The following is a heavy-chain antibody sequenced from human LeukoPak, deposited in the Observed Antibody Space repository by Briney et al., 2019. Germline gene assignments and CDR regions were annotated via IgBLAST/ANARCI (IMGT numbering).Heavy chain of an antibody. D-gene: IGHD6-13*01. J-gene: IGHJ4*02. V-gene: IGHV1-2*02. CDR3: ARSVEQLANFDY. Sequence: ASLKVSLKGFGYNFTGLLMHLVRPTPGQGPDWMGWINPNSGGTKDAQKFQGRVTMTRDTSISTAYMELSRLTSDDTAVYHCARSVEQLANFDYWGQGTLVTVSS. CDR1: GYNFTGLL. CDR2: INPNSGGT.